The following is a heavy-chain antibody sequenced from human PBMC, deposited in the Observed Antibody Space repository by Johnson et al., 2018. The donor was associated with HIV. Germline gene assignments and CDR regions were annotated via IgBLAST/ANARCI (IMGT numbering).Heavy chain of an antibody. CDR2: NSDGSST. Sequence: NSDGSSTSYADSVKGRFTISRDNAKNTLYLQMNSLRAEDTAVYYCARRSSPTGAFDIWGQGTMVTVSS. V-gene: IGHV3-74*01. CDR3: ARRSSPTGAFDI. J-gene: IGHJ3*02. D-gene: IGHD6-13*01.